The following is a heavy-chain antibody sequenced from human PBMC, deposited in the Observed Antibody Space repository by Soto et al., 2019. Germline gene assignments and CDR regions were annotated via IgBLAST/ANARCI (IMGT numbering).Heavy chain of an antibody. Sequence: GGSLRLSCAASGFTFSSYAMSWVRQAPGKGLEWVSAISGSGGSTYYADSVKGRFTISRDNSKNTLYLQMNSLSAEDTAVYYCAKESLSGSYYYYYGMDVWGQGTTVTVSS. CDR1: GFTFSSYA. CDR3: AKESLSGSYYYYYGMDV. J-gene: IGHJ6*02. V-gene: IGHV3-23*01. CDR2: ISGSGGST. D-gene: IGHD1-26*01.